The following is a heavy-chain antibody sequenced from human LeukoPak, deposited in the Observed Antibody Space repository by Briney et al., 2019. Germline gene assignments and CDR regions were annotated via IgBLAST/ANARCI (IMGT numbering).Heavy chain of an antibody. CDR1: GFTFSTYA. D-gene: IGHD2-2*01. Sequence: PGGSLRLSCAASGFTFSTYAMSWVRQPPGTGLEWVAVIITSGGTTYYADSVKGRFTISRDNSKNTLYLQMNSLRAEDTAVFYCARVDCSTTSCYWLLPTNYYMDVWGKGTTVTVSS. CDR3: ARVDCSTTSCYWLLPTNYYMDV. V-gene: IGHV3-23*01. J-gene: IGHJ6*03. CDR2: IITSGGTT.